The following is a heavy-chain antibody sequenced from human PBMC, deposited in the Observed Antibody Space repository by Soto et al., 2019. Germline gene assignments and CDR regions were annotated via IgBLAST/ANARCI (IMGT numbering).Heavy chain of an antibody. D-gene: IGHD6-13*01. CDR1: GYAFTSYG. CDR3: ESAIIAAAGSPALSGDY. Sequence: ASVKVSCKASGYAFTSYGISWVRQAPGQGLEWMGWISAYNGNTNYAQKLQGRVTMTTDTSTSTAYMELRSLRSDDTAVYYCESAIIAAAGSPALSGDYWGQGTLVTVSS. V-gene: IGHV1-18*01. CDR2: ISAYNGNT. J-gene: IGHJ4*02.